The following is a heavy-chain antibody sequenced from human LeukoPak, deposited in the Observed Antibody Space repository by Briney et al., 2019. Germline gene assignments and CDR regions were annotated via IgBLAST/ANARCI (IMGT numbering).Heavy chain of an antibody. J-gene: IGHJ5*02. CDR1: GGSISSYY. Sequence: PSETLSLTRTVSGGSISSYYWSWIRQPPGKGLEWIGYIYYSGSTNYNPSLKSRVTISVDTSKNQFSLKLSSVTAADTAVYYCARLIVDTAMGTRGANWFDPWGQGTLVTVSS. D-gene: IGHD5-18*01. V-gene: IGHV4-59*08. CDR2: IYYSGST. CDR3: ARLIVDTAMGTRGANWFDP.